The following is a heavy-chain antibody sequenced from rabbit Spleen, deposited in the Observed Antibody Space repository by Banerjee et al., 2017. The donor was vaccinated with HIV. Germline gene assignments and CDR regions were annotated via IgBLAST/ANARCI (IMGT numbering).Heavy chain of an antibody. D-gene: IGHD1-1*01. CDR2: IYNGDGST. CDR1: GFSFSSDYD. V-gene: IGHV1S45*01. CDR3: ARTIYDSISGYYL. Sequence: QEQLEESGGDLVKPEGSLTLTCTASGFSFSSDYDMCWVRQAPGKGPEWIACIYNGDGSTYYASWAKGRFTISKTSSTTVTLQMTSLTVADTATYFCARTIYDSISGYYLWGQGTLVTVS. J-gene: IGHJ3*01.